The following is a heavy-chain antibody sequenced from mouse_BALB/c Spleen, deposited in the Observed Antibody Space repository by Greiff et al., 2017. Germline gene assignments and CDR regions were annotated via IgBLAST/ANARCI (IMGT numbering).Heavy chain of an antibody. CDR2: INPSSGYT. CDR3: AMVGRLRQGSLYYYAMDY. Sequence: QVQLQQSGAELARPGASVKMSCKASGYTFTSYTMHWVKQRPGQGLEWIGYINPSSGYTNYNQKFKDKATLTADKSSSTADMQLSSLTSEDSAVYYCAMVGRLRQGSLYYYAMDYWGQGTSVTVSS. D-gene: IGHD2-4*01. CDR1: GYTFTSYT. J-gene: IGHJ4*01. V-gene: IGHV1-4*01.